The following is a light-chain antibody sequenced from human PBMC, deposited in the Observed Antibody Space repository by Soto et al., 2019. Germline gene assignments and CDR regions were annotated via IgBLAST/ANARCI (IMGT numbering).Light chain of an antibody. Sequence: DIQMTQSPSSVSASVGDRFTITCRASQGLGVWLGWYQQKPGKAPQLLIFGASGLQTGVPSRFSGSGSGTDFTLTISSLQPEDFTTYYCQQAYSFPLTFGGGTKVEIK. CDR3: QQAYSFPLT. CDR2: GAS. CDR1: QGLGVW. V-gene: IGKV1-12*01. J-gene: IGKJ4*01.